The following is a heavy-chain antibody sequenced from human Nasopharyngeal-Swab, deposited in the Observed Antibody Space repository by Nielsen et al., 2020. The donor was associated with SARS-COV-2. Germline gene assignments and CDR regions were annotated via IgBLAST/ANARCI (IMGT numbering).Heavy chain of an antibody. V-gene: IGHV5-51*01. D-gene: IGHD3-22*01. CDR3: ARTAIEGGYYGGDAFDI. CDR1: SYWSFSYC. CDR2: LYPGDSDT. J-gene: IGHJ3*02. Sequence: SLNFSCGSSYWSFSYCIMRLLRLPPKRRVGMVILYPGDSDTRYCPSFEGHVTISADKSINTAYLQWISLMASDTAMYYCARTAIEGGYYGGDAFDIWGQGTKVTVSS.